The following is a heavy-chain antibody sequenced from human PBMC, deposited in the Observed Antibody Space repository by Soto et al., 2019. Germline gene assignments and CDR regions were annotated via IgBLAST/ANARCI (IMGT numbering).Heavy chain of an antibody. D-gene: IGHD3-16*01. Sequence: FSLKVYCKAAGDTFSSYAISWVRQAPEQGLEWMGGIIPIFGTANYAQKFQGRVTITADESTSTAYMELSSLRSEDTAVYYCARGLSLVMAHDAFDIWGQGTMVTVSS. CDR3: ARGLSLVMAHDAFDI. CDR1: GDTFSSYA. J-gene: IGHJ3*02. V-gene: IGHV1-69*13. CDR2: IIPIFGTA.